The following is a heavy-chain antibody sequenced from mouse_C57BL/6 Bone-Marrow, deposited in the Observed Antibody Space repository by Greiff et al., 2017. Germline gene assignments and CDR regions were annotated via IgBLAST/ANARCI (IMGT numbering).Heavy chain of an antibody. CDR2: INYDGSST. J-gene: IGHJ1*03. CDR3: ARETPDGNYVDWYFEV. V-gene: IGHV5-16*01. Sequence: ASDGGLVQPGSSMTLSCTASGFTFSDYYLAWVRQVPETGLEWVANINYDGSSTYYLASLQSRFIIARDKAKNILFLQRSRRKAEDTATEDGARETPDGNYVDWYFEVWGTGTTGTVYS. D-gene: IGHD2-1*01. CDR1: GFTFSDYY.